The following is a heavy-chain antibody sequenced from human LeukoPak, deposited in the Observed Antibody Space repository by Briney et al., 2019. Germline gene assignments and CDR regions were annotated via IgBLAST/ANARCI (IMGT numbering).Heavy chain of an antibody. Sequence: GASVKVSCKASGGTFSSYAISWVRQAPGQGLEWMGGIIPIFGTANYAQKFQGRVTITADESTSTAYMELSSLRSEDTAVYYCARELRLGELSFDYWGQGTLVSVPS. CDR2: IIPIFGTA. CDR3: ARELRLGELSFDY. CDR1: GGTFSSYA. D-gene: IGHD3-16*02. J-gene: IGHJ4*02. V-gene: IGHV1-69*13.